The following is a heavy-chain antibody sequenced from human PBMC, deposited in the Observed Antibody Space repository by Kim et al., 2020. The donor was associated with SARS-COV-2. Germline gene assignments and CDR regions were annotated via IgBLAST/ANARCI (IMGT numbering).Heavy chain of an antibody. CDR1: GFTFSINA. CDR3: AKRGLVNSFYYALDV. CDR2: ITDTGGGT. Sequence: GGSLRLSCAASGFTFSINAMRWVRQAPGKGLEWVSSITDTGGGTYYADSVKGRFTISRDNSKNTLYLQMNSLRAEDTAVYYCAKRGLVNSFYYALDVWGQRTTVTVSS. D-gene: IGHD6-6*01. V-gene: IGHV3-23*01. J-gene: IGHJ6*02.